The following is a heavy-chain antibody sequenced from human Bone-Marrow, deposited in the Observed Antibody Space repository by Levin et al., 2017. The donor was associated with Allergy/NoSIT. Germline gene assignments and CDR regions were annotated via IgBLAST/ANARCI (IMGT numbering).Heavy chain of an antibody. CDR2: FNTGDGST. D-gene: IGHD2-15*01. Sequence: ASVKVSCRASGYTFPNYAVHWVRQAPGQGLEWVGWFNTGDGSTRYSQKFLGRITITSDTSANTVYMDLSSLTSEDTALYYCASGNCGSGSCSYFDYWGQGTLVSVSS. J-gene: IGHJ4*02. CDR1: GYTFPNYA. CDR3: ASGNCGSGSCSYFDY. V-gene: IGHV1-3*04.